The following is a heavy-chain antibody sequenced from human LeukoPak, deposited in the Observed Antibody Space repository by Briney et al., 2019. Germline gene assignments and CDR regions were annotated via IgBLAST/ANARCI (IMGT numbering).Heavy chain of an antibody. J-gene: IGHJ4*02. D-gene: IGHD2-2*01. Sequence: SETLSLTCAVYGGSFSGYYWSWIRQPPGKGLEWIGEINHSGSTNYNPSLKSRVTISVDKSKNQFSLKLSSVTAADTAVYYCASYCSSTSCSVDYWGQGTLVTVSS. V-gene: IGHV4-34*01. CDR2: INHSGST. CDR3: ASYCSSTSCSVDY. CDR1: GGSFSGYY.